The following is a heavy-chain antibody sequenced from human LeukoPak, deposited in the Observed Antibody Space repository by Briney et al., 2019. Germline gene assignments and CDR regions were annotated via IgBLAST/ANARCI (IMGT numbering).Heavy chain of an antibody. Sequence: PGGSLRLSSAASGFTCSSYGMNWVRQAPGKGLEWVSYISSSRSIIYYADSVKGRFTISRDNAKNSLYLQMNSLRAEDTAVYYCARGRIVAGVRYWGQGTLVTVSS. J-gene: IGHJ4*02. V-gene: IGHV3-48*04. CDR3: ARGRIVAGVRY. D-gene: IGHD3-22*01. CDR2: ISSSRSII. CDR1: GFTCSSYG.